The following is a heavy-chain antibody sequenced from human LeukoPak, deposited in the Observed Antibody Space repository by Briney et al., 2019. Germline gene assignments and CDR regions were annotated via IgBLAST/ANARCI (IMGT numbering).Heavy chain of an antibody. D-gene: IGHD4-17*01. V-gene: IGHV4-30-2*01. J-gene: IGHJ4*02. CDR1: GGSISSGGYS. CDR2: IYHSGST. CDR3: ARRPKARAGDYKTIGNYFDY. Sequence: SETLSLTCAVSGGSISSGGYSWSWIRQPPGKGLEWIGYIYHSGSTYYNPSLKSRVTISVDRSKNQFSLKLSSVTAADTAVYYCARRPKARAGDYKTIGNYFDYWGQGTLVTVSS.